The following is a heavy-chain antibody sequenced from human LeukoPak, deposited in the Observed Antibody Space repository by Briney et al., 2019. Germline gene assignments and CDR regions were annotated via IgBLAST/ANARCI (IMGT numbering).Heavy chain of an antibody. CDR1: GITFSSYA. J-gene: IGHJ4*02. CDR3: AKSSAWGLSYFDY. Sequence: GGSLRLSCAASGITFSSYAMSWVRQAPGKGLEWVSAISGSGGSTYYADSVKGRFTISRDNSKNTLYLQMNSLRAEDTAVYYCAKSSAWGLSYFDYWGQGTLVTVSS. D-gene: IGHD7-27*01. CDR2: ISGSGGST. V-gene: IGHV3-23*01.